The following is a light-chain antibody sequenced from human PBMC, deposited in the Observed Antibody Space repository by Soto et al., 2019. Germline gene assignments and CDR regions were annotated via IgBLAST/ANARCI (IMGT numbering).Light chain of an antibody. Sequence: QSALTQPASVSGSPGQSITISCTRTSRDVGSYNLVSWYQQHPGKAPKLMIYEVSKRPSGVSNRFSGSKSGNTASLTISGLQAEDEADYYCCAYAGSSTSYVFGPGTKLTVL. CDR2: EVS. V-gene: IGLV2-23*02. CDR1: SRDVGSYNL. J-gene: IGLJ1*01. CDR3: CAYAGSSTSYV.